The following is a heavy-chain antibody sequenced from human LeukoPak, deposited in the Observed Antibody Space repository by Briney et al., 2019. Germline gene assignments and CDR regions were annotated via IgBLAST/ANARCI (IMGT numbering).Heavy chain of an antibody. CDR3: ARGGTRYYYDSSGYSIQH. Sequence: SETLSLTCTVSGGSISSGSYYWSWIRQPAGKGLEWIGRIYTSGSTNYNPSLKSRVTISVDTSKNQFSLKLSSVTAADTAVYYCARGGTRYYYDSSGYSIQHWGQGTLVTVPS. CDR1: GGSISSGSYY. J-gene: IGHJ1*01. V-gene: IGHV4-61*02. D-gene: IGHD3-22*01. CDR2: IYTSGST.